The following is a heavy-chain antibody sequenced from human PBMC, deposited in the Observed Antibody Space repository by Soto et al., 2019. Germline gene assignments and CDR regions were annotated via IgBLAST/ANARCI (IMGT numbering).Heavy chain of an antibody. CDR2: ISSSSSYI. CDR1: GFTFSSYS. Sequence: PGGSLRLSCAASGFTFSSYSMNWVRQAPGKGLEWVSPISSSSSYIYYADSVKGRFTISRDNAKNSLYLQMNSLRAEDTAVYYCARETTVVTHSGGMDVWGQGTTVTVSS. J-gene: IGHJ6*02. D-gene: IGHD4-17*01. V-gene: IGHV3-21*01. CDR3: ARETTVVTHSGGMDV.